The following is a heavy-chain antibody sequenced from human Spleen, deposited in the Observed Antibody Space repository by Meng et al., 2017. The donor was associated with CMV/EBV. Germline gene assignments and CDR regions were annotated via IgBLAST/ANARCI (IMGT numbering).Heavy chain of an antibody. D-gene: IGHD4-11*01. CDR2: IYYSGST. CDR1: GGSISSYY. J-gene: IGHJ4*02. CDR3: ARTQPYSNVVDY. V-gene: IGHV4-59*01. Sequence: SETLSLTCTVSGGSISSYYWSWIRQPPGKGLEWIGYIYYSGSTNYTPSLKSRVTISVDTSKNQFSLKLSSVTAADTAVYYCARTQPYSNVVDYWGQGTLVTVSS.